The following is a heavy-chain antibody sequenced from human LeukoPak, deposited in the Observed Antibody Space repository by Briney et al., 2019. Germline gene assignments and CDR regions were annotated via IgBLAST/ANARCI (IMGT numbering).Heavy chain of an antibody. D-gene: IGHD3-22*01. CDR3: ARYYYDSSGYLSPFDY. J-gene: IGHJ4*02. CDR2: INHSGST. V-gene: IGHV4-34*01. CDR1: GGSFSGYY. Sequence: SETLSLTCAVYGGSFSGYYWSWIRQPPGKGLEWIGEINHSGSTNYNPSLKSRVTISVDTSKNQFSLKLSSVTAADTAVYYCARYYYDSSGYLSPFDYWGQGTLVTVSS.